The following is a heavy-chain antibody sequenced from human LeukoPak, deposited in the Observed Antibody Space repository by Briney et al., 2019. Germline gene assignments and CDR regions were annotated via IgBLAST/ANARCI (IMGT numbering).Heavy chain of an antibody. J-gene: IGHJ4*02. CDR3: ARDRAYCSSTSCTTEFDY. CDR2: INWNGGST. V-gene: IGHV3-20*04. D-gene: IGHD2-2*01. CDR1: GFTFDDYS. Sequence: GGSLRLSCAASGFTFDDYSMSWVRQAPGKGLEWVSGINWNGGSTGYADSVKGRFTISRDNAKNSLYLQMNSLRAEDTALYYCARDRAYCSSTSCTTEFDYWGQGTLVTVSS.